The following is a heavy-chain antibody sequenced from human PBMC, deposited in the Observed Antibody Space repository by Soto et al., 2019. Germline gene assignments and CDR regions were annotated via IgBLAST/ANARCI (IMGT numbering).Heavy chain of an antibody. CDR1: GYTFTGYY. CDR3: ARASQYYDFWSGYYQQFDY. D-gene: IGHD3-3*01. V-gene: IGHV1-2*02. CDR2: INPNSGGT. J-gene: IGHJ4*02. Sequence: WASVKVSCKASGYTFTGYYMHWVRQAPGQGLEWMGWINPNSGGTNYAQKFQGRVTMTRDTSISTAYMELSRLRSDDTAVYYCARASQYYDFWSGYYQQFDYWGQGTLVTVSS.